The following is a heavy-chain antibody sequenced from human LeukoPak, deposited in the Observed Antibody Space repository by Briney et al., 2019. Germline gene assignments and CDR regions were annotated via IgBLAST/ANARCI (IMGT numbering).Heavy chain of an antibody. V-gene: IGHV5-51*01. CDR2: IYPGDSET. CDR1: GYSFTSYW. CDR3: ARQLGAFTVTTGADY. J-gene: IGHJ4*02. Sequence: GESLQISCKGSGYSFTSYWIGWVRQMPGKGLEWMGIIYPGDSETRYSPSFHGQVTISADKSISTAYLRWSSLKASDTAMYYCARQLGAFTVTTGADYWGQGTLVTVSS. D-gene: IGHD4-17*01.